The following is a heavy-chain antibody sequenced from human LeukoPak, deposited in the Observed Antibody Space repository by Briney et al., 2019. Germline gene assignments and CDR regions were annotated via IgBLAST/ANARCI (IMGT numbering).Heavy chain of an antibody. CDR1: GFTFSSHG. D-gene: IGHD3-10*01. CDR3: ARVSGHTSDF. V-gene: IGHV3-33*01. J-gene: IGHJ4*02. CDR2: IWYDGRKS. Sequence: GSSLRLSCAASGFTFSSHGIDWVRQAPGKGLEWVGVIWYDGRKSDYAESVKGRFTISRDNSKNTVDLQMNSLRVEGTAVYYCARVSGHTSDFWGQGTLVTVSS.